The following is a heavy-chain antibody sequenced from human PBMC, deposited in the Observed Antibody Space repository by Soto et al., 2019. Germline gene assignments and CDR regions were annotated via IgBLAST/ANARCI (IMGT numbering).Heavy chain of an antibody. CDR2: IIPIFDTA. J-gene: IGHJ6*02. Sequence: QVQLVQAGAEVKKPGSSVKVSCKASGGTFSSYAISWVRQAPGQGLEWMGGIIPIFDTANYAQKFQGRGTITADESTSTAYMELSSLRSEDTAVYYCARHDCISSSCYYYYYYGMDVWGQGTTVTVSS. D-gene: IGHD2-15*01. V-gene: IGHV1-69*12. CDR3: ARHDCISSSCYYYYYYGMDV. CDR1: GGTFSSYA.